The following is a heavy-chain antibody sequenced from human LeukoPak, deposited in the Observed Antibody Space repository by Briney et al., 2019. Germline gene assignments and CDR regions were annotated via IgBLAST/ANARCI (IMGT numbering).Heavy chain of an antibody. CDR1: LFTVNSNF. CDR3: ARNSITMVRGVRANWFDP. Sequence: PGGSLRLSCAASLFTVNSNFMTWVRQAPGKGLEWVSVIYTGGDTYYADSVKGRFTISRDNSKNTLYLQMNSLRAEDTAVYYCARNSITMVRGVRANWFDPWGQGTLVTVSS. CDR2: IYTGGDT. V-gene: IGHV3-66*01. J-gene: IGHJ5*02. D-gene: IGHD3-10*01.